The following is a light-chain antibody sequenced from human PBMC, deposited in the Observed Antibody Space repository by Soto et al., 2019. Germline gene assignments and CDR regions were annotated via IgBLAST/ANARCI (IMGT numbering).Light chain of an antibody. CDR2: DAS. J-gene: IGKJ5*01. CDR1: QSISSW. CDR3: QQYNSYSIT. Sequence: DIQMTQSPSTLSASVGDRVSITCRASQSISSWLAWYQQKPGKAPKLLIYDASTLGSGVPSRFSGSGSGTDFTLTISSLQPDDFATYYCQQYNSYSITFGQGTRLGL. V-gene: IGKV1-5*01.